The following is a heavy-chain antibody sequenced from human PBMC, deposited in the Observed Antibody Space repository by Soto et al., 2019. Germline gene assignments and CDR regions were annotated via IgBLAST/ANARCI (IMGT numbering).Heavy chain of an antibody. CDR3: TTFLATDIDY. D-gene: IGHD4-17*01. V-gene: IGHV3-15*07. Sequence: EVQLVESGGGLVKPGGSLRLSCAASGFTFSNARMNWVRQAPGKGLEWVGRIQRNADGGTTKYAAPVEGRFTISRDDLKNTVYLQMNSLNAEDTAVYYCTTFLATDIDYWGQGTLVTVSS. CDR1: GFTFSNAR. CDR2: IQRNADGGTT. J-gene: IGHJ4*02.